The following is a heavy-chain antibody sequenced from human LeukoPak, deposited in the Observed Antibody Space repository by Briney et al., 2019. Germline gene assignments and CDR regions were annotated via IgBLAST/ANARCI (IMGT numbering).Heavy chain of an antibody. CDR3: ARGHVSSSTWYSTYYYYFHMDV. CDR1: DDSITIYY. Sequence: SETLSLTCTVSDDSITIYYWSWIRQPPGKGLEWIGYIDHTGITNYNPSLNSRVTISRDTSKNHFSLELSSATAADTAVYFCARGHVSSSTWYSTYYYYFHMDVWGKGTTVTVSS. V-gene: IGHV4-59*01. D-gene: IGHD6-13*01. J-gene: IGHJ6*03. CDR2: IDHTGIT.